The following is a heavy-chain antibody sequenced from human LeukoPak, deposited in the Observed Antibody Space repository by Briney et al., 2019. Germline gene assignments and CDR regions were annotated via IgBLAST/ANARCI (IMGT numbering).Heavy chain of an antibody. V-gene: IGHV4-61*02. D-gene: IGHD4-17*01. CDR3: ARDTHGDYVVDY. J-gene: IGHJ4*02. Sequence: SETLSLTCTVPGDSISSSSYYWSWIRQPAGKGLEWIGRIYTSGSTNYNPSLKSRVTMSVDTSKNQFSLKLSSVTAADTAVYYCARDTHGDYVVDYWGQGTLVTVSS. CDR1: GDSISSSSYY. CDR2: IYTSGST.